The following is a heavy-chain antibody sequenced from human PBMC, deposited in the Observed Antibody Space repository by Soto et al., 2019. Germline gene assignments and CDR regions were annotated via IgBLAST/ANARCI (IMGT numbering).Heavy chain of an antibody. D-gene: IGHD2-15*01. CDR1: GSTLSTYR. J-gene: IGHJ1*01. CDR2: KKGDGREI. Sequence: PEGSMRLSCGAGGSTLSTYRMTWVRQDPGGGLEWVGNKKGDGREIFYGAAVKGRFSSSRDNAKYLRFLHIISLRVDDTAVYYCARKEPALYCHGASCSIPRCACWGQGTLGTVSS. V-gene: IGHV3-7*01. CDR3: ARKEPALYCHGASCSIPRCAC.